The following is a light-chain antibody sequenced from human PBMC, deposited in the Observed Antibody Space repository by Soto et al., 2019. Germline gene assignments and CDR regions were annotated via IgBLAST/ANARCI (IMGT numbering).Light chain of an antibody. Sequence: IVMTQSPLSLPVTPGEPASISCRSSHSLLHRNGYNSLDWYLQKSGQSPQLLIYLGSNRASGGPFRFRGSGSGTDFTLKISRVEAEDVVGYYCMQALQTPTFCGRTKVAIK. CDR3: MQALQTPT. CDR1: HSLLHRNGYNS. CDR2: LGS. J-gene: IGKJ4*01. V-gene: IGKV2-28*01.